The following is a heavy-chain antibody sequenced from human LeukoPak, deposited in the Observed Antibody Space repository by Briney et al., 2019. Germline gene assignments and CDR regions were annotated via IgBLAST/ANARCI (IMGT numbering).Heavy chain of an antibody. V-gene: IGHV3-23*01. CDR3: ARRGLI. J-gene: IGHJ4*02. D-gene: IGHD4-17*01. CDR2: ISGSGGST. Sequence: GGSLRLSCAASGFTFSDYAMSWVRQAPGKGLEWVSGISGSGGSTKYADSVEGRFTISRDNSKNTLFLQMNSLRAEDTAVYYCARRGLIWGQGTLATVSS. CDR1: GFTFSDYA.